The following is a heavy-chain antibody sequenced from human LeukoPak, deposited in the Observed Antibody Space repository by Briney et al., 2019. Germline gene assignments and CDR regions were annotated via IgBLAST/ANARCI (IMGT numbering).Heavy chain of an antibody. CDR3: ARVGDYGDYVNWFDP. D-gene: IGHD4-17*01. J-gene: IGHJ5*02. CDR1: GYSISSGYY. Sequence: KSSETLSLTCTVSGYSISSGYYWGWIRQPPGKGLEWIGSGYHIGSTYFNPSLRSRVTILIDIFKNQFSLKMSSVTAADTAIYYCARVGDYGDYVNWFDPWGPGTLAIVSS. V-gene: IGHV4-38-2*02. CDR2: GYHIGST.